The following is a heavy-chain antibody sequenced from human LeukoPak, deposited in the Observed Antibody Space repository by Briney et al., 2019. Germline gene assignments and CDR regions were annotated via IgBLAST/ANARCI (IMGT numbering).Heavy chain of an antibody. CDR2: ISAYNGNT. D-gene: IGHD1-26*01. Sequence: ASVKVSCKASGGTFSSYAVSWVRQAPGQGLEWMGWISAYNGNTNYAQKLQGRVTMTTDTSTSTAYMELRSLRSDDTAVYYCARDRSPSWFDPWGQGTLVTVSS. J-gene: IGHJ5*02. V-gene: IGHV1-18*01. CDR1: GGTFSSYA. CDR3: ARDRSPSWFDP.